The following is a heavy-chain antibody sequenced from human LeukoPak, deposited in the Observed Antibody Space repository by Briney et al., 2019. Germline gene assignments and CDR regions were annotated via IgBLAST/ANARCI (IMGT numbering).Heavy chain of an antibody. CDR2: INHSGST. Sequence: SETLSLTCAVYGGSFSGYYWSWIRQPPGKGLEWIGEINHSGSTNYNPSLKSRVTISVDTSKNQFSLKLSSVTAADTAVYYCARPAHSGYIDYWGQGTLVTVSS. D-gene: IGHD3-22*01. V-gene: IGHV4-34*01. CDR1: GGSFSGYY. CDR3: ARPAHSGYIDY. J-gene: IGHJ4*02.